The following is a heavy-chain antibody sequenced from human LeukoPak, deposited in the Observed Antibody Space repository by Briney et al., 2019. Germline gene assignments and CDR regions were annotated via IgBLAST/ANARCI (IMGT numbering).Heavy chain of an antibody. Sequence: SETLSLTCTVSGGSISSYYWSWIRQPPGKGLEWIGYIYYSGSTNYNPSLKSRVTISVDTSKNQFSLKLSPVTAADTAVYYCARRAGNSDYYYYYMDVWGKGTTVTISS. D-gene: IGHD4-23*01. J-gene: IGHJ6*03. CDR2: IYYSGST. V-gene: IGHV4-59*12. CDR1: GGSISSYY. CDR3: ARRAGNSDYYYYYMDV.